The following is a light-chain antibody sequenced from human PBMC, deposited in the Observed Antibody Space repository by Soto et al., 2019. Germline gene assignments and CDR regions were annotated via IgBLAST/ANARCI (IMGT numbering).Light chain of an antibody. Sequence: QSALTQPPSASGSPGQSVTISCTGTSSDVGGYNYVSWYQQYPGKVPKLIIYEGIKRPSGVSNRFSGSNSGSTASLTISGLQAEDEADYYCCSYVGATTYVFGTGTKVTVL. V-gene: IGLV2-8*01. CDR3: CSYVGATTYV. CDR1: SSDVGGYNY. J-gene: IGLJ1*01. CDR2: EGI.